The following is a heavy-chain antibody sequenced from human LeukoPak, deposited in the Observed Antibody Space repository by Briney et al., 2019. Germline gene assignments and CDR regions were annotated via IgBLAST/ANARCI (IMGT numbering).Heavy chain of an antibody. CDR3: ARAPGWNSGSSGYSDY. CDR2: ISSRSSYI. V-gene: IGHV3-21*01. Sequence: GSLRLSCAASGFTFSSYSMNWVRQAPGKGLEWVSCISSRSSYIYYADSVKGRFTISRDNAKNSLYLQMNSLRAEDTAVYYCARAPGWNSGSSGYSDYWGQGTLVTVSS. CDR1: GFTFSSYS. D-gene: IGHD3-22*01. J-gene: IGHJ4*02.